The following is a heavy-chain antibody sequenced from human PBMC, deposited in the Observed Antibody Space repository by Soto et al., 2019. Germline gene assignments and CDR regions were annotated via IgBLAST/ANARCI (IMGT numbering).Heavy chain of an antibody. Sequence: SETLSLTCTVSGDSISRYYWSWIRRPPGKGLEWIGYIYYSGSTNYNPSLKSRVTITRDNAKNSLYLQLDSLRAEDTALYYCVRSGDYRSGSYWYFFDYWGQGTQVTVSS. V-gene: IGHV4-59*12. D-gene: IGHD3-10*01. CDR2: IYYSGST. CDR3: VRSGDYRSGSYWYFFDY. J-gene: IGHJ4*02. CDR1: GDSISRYY.